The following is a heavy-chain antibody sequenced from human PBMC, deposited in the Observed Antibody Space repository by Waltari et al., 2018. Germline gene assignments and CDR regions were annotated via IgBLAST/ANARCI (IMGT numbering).Heavy chain of an antibody. J-gene: IGHJ4*02. Sequence: EVQLVESGGGLVQPGRSLRLSCTASGFTFGDYAMSWVRQAPGKGLEWVGFIRSKAYGGTTEYAASVKGRFTISRDDSKSIAYLQMNSLKTEDTAVYYCTRNGIVLVVYHAYWGQGTLVTVSS. D-gene: IGHD2-8*02. CDR2: IRSKAYGGTT. CDR3: TRNGIVLVVYHAY. V-gene: IGHV3-49*04. CDR1: GFTFGDYA.